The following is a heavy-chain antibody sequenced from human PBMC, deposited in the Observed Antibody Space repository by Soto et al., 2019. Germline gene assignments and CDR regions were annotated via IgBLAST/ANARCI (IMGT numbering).Heavy chain of an antibody. V-gene: IGHV4-31*02. D-gene: IGHD1-26*01. CDR2: IYNSGTT. Sequence: WTWIRQPPGKGLEWMGYIYNSGTTFYNPSLTSRLSISMDTSGNQFPLELRSVTAADTAVYYCALALGPTTGLDYWGQGTLVTVSS. J-gene: IGHJ4*02. CDR3: ALALGPTTGLDY.